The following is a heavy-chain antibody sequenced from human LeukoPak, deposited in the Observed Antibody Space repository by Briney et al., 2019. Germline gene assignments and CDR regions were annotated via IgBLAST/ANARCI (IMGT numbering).Heavy chain of an antibody. D-gene: IGHD3-9*01. CDR1: GYSFTSYW. Sequence: GESLKISSKGSGYSFTSYWIGWVRQMPGKGLEWLGVIYPGDSDTRYSTSFQGQVTISADKSTSTAYLQGSSMKASDTAMYYCARATPYYDILTGYYPGWFDPWGQGTLVTVSS. J-gene: IGHJ5*02. V-gene: IGHV5-51*01. CDR3: ARATPYYDILTGYYPGWFDP. CDR2: IYPGDSDT.